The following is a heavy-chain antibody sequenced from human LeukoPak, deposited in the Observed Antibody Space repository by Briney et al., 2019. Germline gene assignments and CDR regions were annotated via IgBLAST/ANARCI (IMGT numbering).Heavy chain of an antibody. CDR1: GGSISSYY. V-gene: IGHV4-59*01. D-gene: IGHD5-12*01. Sequence: SETLSLTCTVSGGSISSYYWNWIRQPPGKGLEWIGYISYNGNTNYNPSLKSRVTISLDTSKNQFSLNLSSVTAADTAVYYCARAGGYSGQISYWGQGTLVTVSS. J-gene: IGHJ4*02. CDR2: ISYNGNT. CDR3: ARAGGYSGQISY.